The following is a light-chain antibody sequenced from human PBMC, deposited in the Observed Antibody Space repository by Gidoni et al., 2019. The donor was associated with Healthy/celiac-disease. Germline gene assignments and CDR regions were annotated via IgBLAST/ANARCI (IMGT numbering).Light chain of an antibody. V-gene: IGKV4-1*01. CDR1: QSVLYSSNNKNY. CDR2: WAS. J-gene: IGKJ4*01. Sequence: DIVMTQSPDSLAVSLGERATINCKSSQSVLYSSNNKNYLAWYQQKPGQPAKLLLYWASTRESGVPDRFSGSGSATDFTLTISSLQAEDVAVYYCQQYYSPPLTFGGGTKVEIK. CDR3: QQYYSPPLT.